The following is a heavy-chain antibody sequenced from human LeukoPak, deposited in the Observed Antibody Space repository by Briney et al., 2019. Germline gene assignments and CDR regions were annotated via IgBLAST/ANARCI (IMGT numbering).Heavy chain of an antibody. CDR2: INRSGST. CDR1: GGSFSGYY. D-gene: IGHD3-22*01. V-gene: IGHV4-34*01. Sequence: SETLSLTCAVYGGSFSGYYWSWIRQPPGKGLEWIGEINRSGSTNYNPSLKSRVTISVDTSKNQFSLKLSSVTAADTAVYCCASSGYYSYFDYWGQGTLVTVSS. J-gene: IGHJ4*02. CDR3: ASSGYYSYFDY.